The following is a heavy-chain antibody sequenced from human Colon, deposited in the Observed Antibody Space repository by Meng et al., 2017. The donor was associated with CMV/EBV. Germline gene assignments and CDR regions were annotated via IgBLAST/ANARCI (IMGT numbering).Heavy chain of an antibody. CDR3: ARSLTVTTFDY. Sequence: ASVKVSCKASGYTFTSYDINWVRQATGQGLEWMGWMNPNSGGTNYAQKFQGRVTMTRDTSISTAYMELSRLRSDDTAVYYCARSLTVTTFDYWGQGTLVTVSS. CDR1: GYTFTSYD. J-gene: IGHJ4*02. V-gene: IGHV1-2*02. CDR2: MNPNSGGT. D-gene: IGHD4-17*01.